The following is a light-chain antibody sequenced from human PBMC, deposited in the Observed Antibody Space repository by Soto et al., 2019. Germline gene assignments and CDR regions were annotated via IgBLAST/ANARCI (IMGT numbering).Light chain of an antibody. CDR1: SSDVGSYDV. Sequence: QSALTQPASVSGSPGQSITISCTGTSSDVGSYDVVSWYQQHPGKAPKLMISDVSKRPSGVSDRFSGSKSGNTASLTISGLQPEDEADYYCCSYAGTTTHVVFGGGTKLTVL. CDR3: CSYAGTTTHVV. CDR2: DVS. V-gene: IGLV2-23*02. J-gene: IGLJ2*01.